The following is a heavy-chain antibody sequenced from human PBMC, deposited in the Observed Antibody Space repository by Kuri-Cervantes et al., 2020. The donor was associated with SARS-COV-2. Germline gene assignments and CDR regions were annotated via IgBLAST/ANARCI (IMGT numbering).Heavy chain of an antibody. V-gene: IGHV1-69*06. D-gene: IGHD2-2*01. J-gene: IGHJ4*02. CDR2: TIPLFGTT. CDR1: GGTFSSYA. Sequence: SVMVSCKASGGTFSSYAVTWVRQSPGQGLEWMGRTIPLFGTTIYAQKFRGRVTLTADKSTNTAYMELSSLRSEDTAIYYCSRPYCTTTTCYDGTFDSWGQGTLVTVSS. CDR3: SRPYCTTTTCYDGTFDS.